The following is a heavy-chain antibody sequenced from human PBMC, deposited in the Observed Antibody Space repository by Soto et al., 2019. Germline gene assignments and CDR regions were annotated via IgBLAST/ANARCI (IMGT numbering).Heavy chain of an antibody. Sequence: GGSLRLSCAASGFTFSNHAMTWVRQPPGKGLEWVSTINSSGGTTQYADSVKGRFTLSRDNSKNTLYLQMTSLTADDKAVYYCAKKATFSSAPDYWGRGTLVTLSP. J-gene: IGHJ4*02. CDR1: GFTFSNHA. V-gene: IGHV3-23*01. CDR2: INSSGGTT. CDR3: AKKATFSSAPDY. D-gene: IGHD3-10*01.